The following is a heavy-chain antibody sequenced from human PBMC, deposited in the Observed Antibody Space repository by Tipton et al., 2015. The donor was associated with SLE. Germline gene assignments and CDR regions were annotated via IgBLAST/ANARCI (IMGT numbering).Heavy chain of an antibody. J-gene: IGHJ4*02. D-gene: IGHD6-13*01. Sequence: RSLRLSCVASGSGTTNYMHWVRQVPGKGLEWVAGILWYRGSKGYMDSVKGRFTISRDNARNTLYLQMNSLRVEDSALYFCARAIAPGSSRISDYWGQGTLVSVSS. CDR1: GSGTTNY. CDR2: ILWYRGSK. V-gene: IGHV3-9*02. CDR3: ARAIAPGSSRISDY.